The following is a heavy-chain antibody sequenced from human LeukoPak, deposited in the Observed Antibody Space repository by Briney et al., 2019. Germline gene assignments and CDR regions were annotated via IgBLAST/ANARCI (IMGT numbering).Heavy chain of an antibody. J-gene: IGHJ4*02. V-gene: IGHV4-39*01. CDR2: IYYSGST. CDR1: GGSISSSSYY. Sequence: PSETLSLTCTVSGGSISSSSYYWGWIRQPPGKGLEWIGSIYYSGSTYYNPSLKSRVTISVDTSKNQFSLKLSSVTAADTAVYYCARYSYGYIYWGQGTLVTVSS. D-gene: IGHD5-18*01. CDR3: ARYSYGYIY.